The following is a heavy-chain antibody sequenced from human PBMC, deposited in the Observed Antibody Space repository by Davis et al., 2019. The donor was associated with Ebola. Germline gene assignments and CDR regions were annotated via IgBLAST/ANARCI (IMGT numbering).Heavy chain of an antibody. CDR3: AKLDFGALLPFDI. Sequence: PGGSLRLSCAASGFTFSSYSMNWVRQAPGKGLEWVSYISSSSSTIYYADSVKGRFTISRDNSKNTLYLQMNSLRAEDTAVYYCAKLDFGALLPFDIWGQGTMVTVSS. CDR1: GFTFSSYS. V-gene: IGHV3-48*01. D-gene: IGHD3-3*01. CDR2: ISSSSSTI. J-gene: IGHJ3*02.